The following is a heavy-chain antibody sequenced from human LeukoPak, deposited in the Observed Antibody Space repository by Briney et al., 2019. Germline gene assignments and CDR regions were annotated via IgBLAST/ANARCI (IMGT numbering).Heavy chain of an antibody. CDR2: INHSGST. CDR1: GGSFSGYY. CDR3: VRGYWNYDTGAFDI. D-gene: IGHD1-7*01. Sequence: SETLSLTCAVNGGSFSGYYWSWIRQPPGKGLEWIGEINHSGSTNYNPSLKSRVTISVDTSKNQFSLKLSSVTAADTAVYYCVRGYWNYDTGAFDIWGQGTMVTVSS. J-gene: IGHJ3*02. V-gene: IGHV4-34*01.